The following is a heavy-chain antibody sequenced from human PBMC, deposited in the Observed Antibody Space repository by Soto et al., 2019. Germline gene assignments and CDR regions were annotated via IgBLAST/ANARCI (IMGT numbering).Heavy chain of an antibody. CDR2: ISYDENNK. J-gene: IGHJ4*02. V-gene: IGHV3-30*18. CDR1: GFTFSGYG. D-gene: IGHD7-27*01. Sequence: GGSLRLSCAASGFTFSGYGMNWVRQAPGKGLEWVAVISYDENNKYYADSVKGRFTISRDNSKNTLYLQMNSLRAEDTAVYYCAKVLTGDLDYWGQGTLVTVSS. CDR3: AKVLTGDLDY.